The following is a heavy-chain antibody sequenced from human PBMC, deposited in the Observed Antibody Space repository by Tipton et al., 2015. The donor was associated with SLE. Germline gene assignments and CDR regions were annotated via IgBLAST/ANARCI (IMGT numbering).Heavy chain of an antibody. V-gene: IGHV4-38-2*02. CDR3: ARDPLVRSPGAGGFFDL. CDR1: GYSIGSGFY. J-gene: IGHJ4*01. Sequence: GSLRLSCTVSGYSIGSGFYWGWIRQPPGKGLEWIATVFHSGTTYYSPSLRSRLSVSIDTSKNQFSLKLTSVTAADTAVYYCARDPLVRSPGAGGFFDLRGHGTLVTVSS. D-gene: IGHD3-16*02. CDR2: VFHSGTT.